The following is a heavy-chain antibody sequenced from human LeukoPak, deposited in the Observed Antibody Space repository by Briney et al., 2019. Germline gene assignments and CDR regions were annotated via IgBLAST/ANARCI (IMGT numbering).Heavy chain of an antibody. CDR3: AKDQSRDYFRGADY. D-gene: IGHD2/OR15-2a*01. V-gene: IGHV3-23*01. CDR1: GFTFSSYA. J-gene: IGHJ4*02. Sequence: GGSLRLSCAASGFTFSSYAMSWVRQAPGKGLEWVSTFSGSGGSTYYADSVKGRFTISRDNSKNTLSLQMNSLRAEDTAVYYCAKDQSRDYFRGADYWGQGTLVTVSS. CDR2: FSGSGGST.